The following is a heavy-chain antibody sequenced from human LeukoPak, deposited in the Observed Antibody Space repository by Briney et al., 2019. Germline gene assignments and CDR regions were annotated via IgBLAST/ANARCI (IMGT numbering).Heavy chain of an antibody. CDR2: IYHGGST. J-gene: IGHJ3*02. CDR3: ASQQDGAFDI. Sequence: SQTLSLTCVVSGGSISGGGYSWSWIRQPPGKGLEWIGYIYHGGSTYYNPSLKSRVTISVDTSKNQFSLKLSSVTAADTAVYYCASQQDGAFDIWGQGTMVTVSS. D-gene: IGHD6-13*01. V-gene: IGHV4-30-2*02. CDR1: GGSISGGGYS.